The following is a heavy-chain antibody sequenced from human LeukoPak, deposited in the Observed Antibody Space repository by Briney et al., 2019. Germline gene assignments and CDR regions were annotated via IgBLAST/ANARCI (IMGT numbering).Heavy chain of an antibody. CDR1: GYTFTGYY. J-gene: IGHJ6*03. V-gene: IGHV1-69*13. CDR3: ASVVVTAIPSYYYYYMDV. Sequence: GASVKVSCKASGYTFTGYYMHWVRQAPGQGLEWMGGIIPIFGTANYAQKFQGRVTITADESTSTAYMELSSLRSEDTAVYYCASVVVTAIPSYYYYYMDVWGKGTTVTISS. D-gene: IGHD2-21*02. CDR2: IIPIFGTA.